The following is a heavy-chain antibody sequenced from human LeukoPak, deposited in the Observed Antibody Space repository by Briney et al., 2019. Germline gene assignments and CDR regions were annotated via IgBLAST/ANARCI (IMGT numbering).Heavy chain of an antibody. V-gene: IGHV3-23*01. CDR2: ISSSGGST. D-gene: IGHD3-10*01. CDR1: GFTFSNYA. CDR3: AKRSGITASSGYFDY. J-gene: IGHJ4*02. Sequence: TGGSLRLSCAASGFTFSNYAMSWVRQAPGKGLEWVSGISSSGGSTYYADSVKGRFTVSRDNSKSTLSLQMNSLRAEDTAVFYCAKRSGITASSGYFDYWGQGTLVTVSS.